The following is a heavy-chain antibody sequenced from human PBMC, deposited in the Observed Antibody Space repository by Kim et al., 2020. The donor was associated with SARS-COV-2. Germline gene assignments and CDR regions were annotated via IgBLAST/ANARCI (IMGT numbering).Heavy chain of an antibody. V-gene: IGHV3-33*01. CDR2: IFSDGSNK. J-gene: IGHJ5*01. D-gene: IGHD1-26*01. Sequence: GGSLRLSCAASGLSFRNFGVHWVRQAPGKGLEWLAVIFSDGSNKYYADSVKGRFTISRDNSKNTLYLQMSSLRAEDTALYYCATGSVRTFGDSWGLGTLVTVSS. CDR3: ATGSVRTFGDS. CDR1: GLSFRNFG.